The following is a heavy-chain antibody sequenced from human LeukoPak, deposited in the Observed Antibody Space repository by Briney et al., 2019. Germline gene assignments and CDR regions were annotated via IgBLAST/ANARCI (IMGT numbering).Heavy chain of an antibody. J-gene: IGHJ4*02. CDR3: AKKLSSGSYLAGPIDY. CDR2: ISGSGGST. D-gene: IGHD3-22*01. CDR1: GFTFSSYA. Sequence: GGSLRLSCAASGFTFSSYAMSWVRQAPGKGLEWVSVISGSGGSTYYADSVKGRFTISRDNSKNTLYLQMNSLRAEDTAVYYCAKKLSSGSYLAGPIDYWGQGALVTVSS. V-gene: IGHV3-23*01.